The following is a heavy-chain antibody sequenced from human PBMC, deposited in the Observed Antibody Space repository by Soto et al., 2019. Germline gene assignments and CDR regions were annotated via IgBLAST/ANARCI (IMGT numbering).Heavy chain of an antibody. Sequence: EVHLVESGGGLVQPGRSLRLSCAAYGFTFDDFAMHWVRQVPGKGLEWVSSISWNSGNIVYADSVKGRFTISRDSAKNSLYLQMNSLRTEDTALYYCAKGAVTSIFGYFDYWGQGTLVTVSS. CDR2: ISWNSGNI. V-gene: IGHV3-9*01. J-gene: IGHJ4*02. CDR1: GFTFDDFA. D-gene: IGHD3-3*01. CDR3: AKGAVTSIFGYFDY.